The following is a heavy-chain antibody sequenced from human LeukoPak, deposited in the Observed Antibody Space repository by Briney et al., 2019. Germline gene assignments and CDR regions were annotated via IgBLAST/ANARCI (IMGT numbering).Heavy chain of an antibody. Sequence: GGSLRLSCAASGFTFSSYAMSWVRQAPGKGLEWVSAISGSGGSTYYADSVKGRFTISRDNSKNTLYLQMNSLRAEDRAVYYCAKGEVSGGSFDYWGQGTLVTVSS. D-gene: IGHD2-15*01. CDR2: ISGSGGST. CDR3: AKGEVSGGSFDY. J-gene: IGHJ4*02. CDR1: GFTFSSYA. V-gene: IGHV3-23*01.